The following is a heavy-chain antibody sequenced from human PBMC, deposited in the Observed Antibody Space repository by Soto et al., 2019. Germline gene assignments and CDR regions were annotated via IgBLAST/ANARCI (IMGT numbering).Heavy chain of an antibody. CDR3: AKAFFPEKYSSSWYYYGMDV. V-gene: IGHV3-23*01. CDR1: GFTFSSYA. Sequence: GGSLRLSCAASGFTFSSYAMSWVRQAPGEGLEWVSAISGSGGSTYYADSVKGRFTISRDNSKNTLYLQMNSLRAEDTAVYYCAKAFFPEKYSSSWYYYGMDVWGQGTTVTVSS. J-gene: IGHJ6*02. D-gene: IGHD6-13*01. CDR2: ISGSGGST.